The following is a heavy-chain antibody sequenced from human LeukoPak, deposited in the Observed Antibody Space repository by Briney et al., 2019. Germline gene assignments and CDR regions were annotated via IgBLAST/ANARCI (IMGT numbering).Heavy chain of an antibody. V-gene: IGHV3-13*01. D-gene: IGHD3-22*01. Sequence: GGSLRLSCAASGFTFSSYDMHWVRHATGKGLEWVSAIGTAGDTYYPGSVKGGFTISRENAKNSLYLQMNSLRAGDTAVYYCARADYDSSGYHRRRYYGMDVWGQGTTVTVSS. CDR2: IGTAGDT. J-gene: IGHJ6*02. CDR3: ARADYDSSGYHRRRYYGMDV. CDR1: GFTFSSYD.